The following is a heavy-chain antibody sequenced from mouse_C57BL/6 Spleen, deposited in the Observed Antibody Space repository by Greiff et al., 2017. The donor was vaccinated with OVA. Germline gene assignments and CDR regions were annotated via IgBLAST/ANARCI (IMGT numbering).Heavy chain of an antibody. V-gene: IGHV14-3*01. CDR1: GFNIKNNY. Sequence: VQLQQSVAELVRPGASVKLSCTASGFNIKNNYMHWVKQRPEQGLEWIGRIDPANGHTKYAPKFQGKATITADTSSNTAYLQLSSLTSEDTAVYYCTITTVVDAMDYWGQGTSVTVSS. CDR3: TITTVVDAMDY. D-gene: IGHD1-1*01. CDR2: IDPANGHT. J-gene: IGHJ4*01.